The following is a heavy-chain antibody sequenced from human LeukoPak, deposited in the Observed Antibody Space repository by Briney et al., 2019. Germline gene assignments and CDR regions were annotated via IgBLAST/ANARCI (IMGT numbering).Heavy chain of an antibody. V-gene: IGHV4-59*01. Sequence: KPSETLSLTCTVSGGSISSYYWSWIRQSPGKGLEWIGYIYYSGSTNYNPSLKSRVTISVDTSKNQFSLKLSSVTAADTAVYYCARGPLRHYYGSGDDAFDIWGQGTMVTVSS. CDR3: ARGPLRHYYGSGDDAFDI. D-gene: IGHD3-10*01. CDR2: IYYSGST. CDR1: GGSISSYY. J-gene: IGHJ3*02.